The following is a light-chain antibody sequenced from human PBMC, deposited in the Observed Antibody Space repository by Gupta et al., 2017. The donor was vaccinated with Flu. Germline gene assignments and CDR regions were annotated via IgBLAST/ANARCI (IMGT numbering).Light chain of an antibody. Sequence: EIVLTQFSTTLSLSPGERATLSCRASQSVSSYLAWYQQKPGQAPRLLIYDASNRATGIPARFSGSGSGTDFTLTISSLEPEDVAVYYCQQRSNWRDSFGQGTKLEIK. J-gene: IGKJ2*03. CDR1: QSVSSY. CDR3: QQRSNWRDS. V-gene: IGKV3-11*01. CDR2: DAS.